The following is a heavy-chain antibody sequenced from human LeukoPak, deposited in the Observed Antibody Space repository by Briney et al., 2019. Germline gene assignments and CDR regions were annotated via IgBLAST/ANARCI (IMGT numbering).Heavy chain of an antibody. CDR1: GFTFSGYA. D-gene: IGHD2-15*01. CDR3: AKRVVAATLRAFDI. V-gene: IGHV3-23*01. Sequence: RGGSLRLSCAASGFTFSGYAMTWVRQAPGKGLEWVAAISGSGGSTYYADSVKGRFTISRDNSKNTLYLQMNSLRAEDTAVYYCAKRVVAATLRAFDIWGQGTMVTVSS. J-gene: IGHJ3*02. CDR2: ISGSGGST.